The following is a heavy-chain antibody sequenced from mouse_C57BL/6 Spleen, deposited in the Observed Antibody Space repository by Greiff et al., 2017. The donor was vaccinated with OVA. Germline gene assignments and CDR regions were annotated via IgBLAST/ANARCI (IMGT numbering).Heavy chain of an antibody. CDR2: INPNNGGT. Sequence: VQLQQSGPELVKPGASVKIPCKASGYTFTDYNMDWVKQSHGKSLEWIGDINPNNGGTIYNQKFKGKATLTVDKSSSTAYMELRSLTSEDTAVYYCARWGNGYYRSFAYWGQGTLVTVSA. D-gene: IGHD2-3*01. J-gene: IGHJ3*01. CDR3: ARWGNGYYRSFAY. CDR1: GYTFTDYN. V-gene: IGHV1-18*01.